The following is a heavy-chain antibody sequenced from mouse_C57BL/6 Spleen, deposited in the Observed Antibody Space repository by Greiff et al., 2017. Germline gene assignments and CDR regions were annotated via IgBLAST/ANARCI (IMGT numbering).Heavy chain of an antibody. CDR1: GYTFTDYE. J-gene: IGHJ3*01. Sequence: QVQLQQSGAELVRPGASVTLSCKASGYTFTDYEMHWVKQTPVHGLEWIGAIDPETGGTAYNQKFKGKAILTADKSSSTAYMELRSLTSEDSAVYYCTLYYDYVSPYWGQGTLVTVSA. CDR2: IDPETGGT. CDR3: TLYYDYVSPY. V-gene: IGHV1-15*01. D-gene: IGHD2-4*01.